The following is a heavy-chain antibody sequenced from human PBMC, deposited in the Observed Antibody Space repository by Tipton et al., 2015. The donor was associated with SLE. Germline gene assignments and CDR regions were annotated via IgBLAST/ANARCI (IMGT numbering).Heavy chain of an antibody. V-gene: IGHV3-23*01. Sequence: SLRLSCAASGFTFSTFAMNWVRQAPGKGLEWVSSISGDGQTTFYSDSVKGRFAIFRDNSKNTVYLQMHDLTAEDTAFYYCARDAGPRDYFDFWGQGTLVTVSS. J-gene: IGHJ4*02. CDR1: GFTFSTFA. CDR2: ISGDGQTT. CDR3: ARDAGPRDYFDF.